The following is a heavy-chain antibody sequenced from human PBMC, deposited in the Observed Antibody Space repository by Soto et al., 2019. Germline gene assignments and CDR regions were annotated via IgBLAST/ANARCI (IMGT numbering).Heavy chain of an antibody. D-gene: IGHD6-19*01. CDR1: GYSFTSYG. Sequence: QVQLVQSGAEVKKPGASVKVSCKASGYSFTSYGISWVRQAPGQGLEWMGWVSGYNGNTKYAQKLQGRVTMSTDTSTSTALRELRGVRSDDTAVDYCARDLAVAQIDYWGQGTLVTVSS. J-gene: IGHJ4*02. CDR2: VSGYNGNT. V-gene: IGHV1-18*01. CDR3: ARDLAVAQIDY.